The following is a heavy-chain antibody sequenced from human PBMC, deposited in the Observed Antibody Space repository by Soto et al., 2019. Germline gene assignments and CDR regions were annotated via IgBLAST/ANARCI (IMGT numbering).Heavy chain of an antibody. CDR3: ARDHRGYCSSTSCYTGSDY. Sequence: QVQLVQSGAEVKKPGSSVKVSCKASGGTFSSYAISWVRQAPGQGLEWMGGIIPIFGTANYAQKFHGRVTITADESTSTAYMELSSLRSEDTAVYYCARDHRGYCSSTSCYTGSDYWGQGTLVTVSS. CDR1: GGTFSSYA. D-gene: IGHD2-2*02. V-gene: IGHV1-69*01. CDR2: IIPIFGTA. J-gene: IGHJ4*02.